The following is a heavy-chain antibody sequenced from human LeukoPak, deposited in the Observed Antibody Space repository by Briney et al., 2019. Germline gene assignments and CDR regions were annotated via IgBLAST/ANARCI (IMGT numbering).Heavy chain of an antibody. J-gene: IGHJ4*02. CDR1: GVTLSNYA. CDR3: ARDWRFGVATYYFDY. Sequence: PGGSLRLSCVASGVTLSNYAMSWARQAPGKGLEWVSGISSSGSGGNTYYADSVKGRFTISRDNAKNSLYLQMNSLRAEDTAVYYCARDWRFGVATYYFDYWGQGTLVTVSS. D-gene: IGHD3-3*01. CDR2: ISSSGSGGNT. V-gene: IGHV3-21*01.